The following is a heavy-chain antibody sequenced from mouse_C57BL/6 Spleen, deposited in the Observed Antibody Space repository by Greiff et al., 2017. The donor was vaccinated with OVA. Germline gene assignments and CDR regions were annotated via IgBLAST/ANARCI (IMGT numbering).Heavy chain of an antibody. CDR2: IYPRSGNT. Sequence: QVQLQQSGAELARPGASVKLSCKASGYTFTSYGISWVKQRTGQGLEWIGEIYPRSGNTYYNEKFKGKATLTADKSSSTAYMELRSLTSEDSAVYFCARGIYYGYDEGYYFDYWGQGTTLTVSS. V-gene: IGHV1-81*01. D-gene: IGHD2-2*01. CDR3: ARGIYYGYDEGYYFDY. J-gene: IGHJ2*01. CDR1: GYTFTSYG.